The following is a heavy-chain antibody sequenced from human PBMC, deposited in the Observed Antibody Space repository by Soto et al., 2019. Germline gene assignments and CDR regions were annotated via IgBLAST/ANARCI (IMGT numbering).Heavy chain of an antibody. CDR3: AKSPNFYCSSPNCYKYYFGH. CDR2: ISYDGSEK. Sequence: PGESLKISCAASGFTFNTYGMHWVRQAPGKGLEWVAVISYDGSEKYYVDSVKGRFTISKDNSKNTLYLQMNSLRPEDTAVYYCAKSPNFYCSSPNCYKYYFGHWGQGTRVTVSS. V-gene: IGHV3-30*18. D-gene: IGHD2-2*02. CDR1: GFTFNTYG. J-gene: IGHJ4*02.